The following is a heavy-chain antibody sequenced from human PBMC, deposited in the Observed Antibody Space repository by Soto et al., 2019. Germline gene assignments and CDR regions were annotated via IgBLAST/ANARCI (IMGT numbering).Heavy chain of an antibody. Sequence: QVQLVESGGGVVQPGRSLRLSCATSGFTFSSYGMHWVRQAPGKGLEWVAVISYDGSNKYYADSVKGRFTISRDNSKNPLYLQMNGVRAEDTAVDCCAKYKGIVGVTPHYGGQGTVVSVSS. V-gene: IGHV3-30*18. J-gene: IGHJ4*02. CDR3: AKYKGIVGVTPHY. D-gene: IGHD1-26*01. CDR2: ISYDGSNK. CDR1: GFTFSSYG.